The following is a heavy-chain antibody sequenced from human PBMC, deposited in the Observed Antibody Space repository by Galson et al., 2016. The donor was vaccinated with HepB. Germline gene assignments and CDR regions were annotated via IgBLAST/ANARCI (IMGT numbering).Heavy chain of an antibody. CDR1: GFSLRTGAVG. CDR3: AHSRGPFDY. Sequence: PALVKPTQTLTLTCTFSGFSLRTGAVGVGWIRQPPGKALEWLALIYWDDDKRYSPSLKTRLTITKDTSKNQVVLTMTNMDPVDTATYYCAHSRGPFDYWGQGTLVTVSS. V-gene: IGHV2-5*02. J-gene: IGHJ4*02. CDR2: IYWDDDK.